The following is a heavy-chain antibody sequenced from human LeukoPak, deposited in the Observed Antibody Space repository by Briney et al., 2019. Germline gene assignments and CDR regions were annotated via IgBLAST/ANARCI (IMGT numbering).Heavy chain of an antibody. Sequence: GGSLRLSCAASGFTFDDYAMHWVRQAPGKGLEWVSGISWNSGSIGYADSVKGRFTISRDNAKNSLYLQMNSLRAEDTAVYYCARHPGYWGQGTLVTVSS. V-gene: IGHV3-9*01. CDR2: ISWNSGSI. CDR1: GFTFDDYA. J-gene: IGHJ4*02. CDR3: ARHPGY.